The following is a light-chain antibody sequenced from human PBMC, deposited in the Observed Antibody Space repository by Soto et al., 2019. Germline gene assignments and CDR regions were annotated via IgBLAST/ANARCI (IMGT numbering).Light chain of an antibody. CDR1: SSSIGSNP. J-gene: IGLJ2*01. Sequence: QSVLTQPPSASGTPGQKVTISCSGSSSSIGSNPVNWYQKLPGTAPKLVIYTNDRRPSGVPDRFSGSKSGTSASLAISGLQSEDEADYYCAAWDDSLGVVFGGGTKVTVL. V-gene: IGLV1-44*01. CDR2: TND. CDR3: AAWDDSLGVV.